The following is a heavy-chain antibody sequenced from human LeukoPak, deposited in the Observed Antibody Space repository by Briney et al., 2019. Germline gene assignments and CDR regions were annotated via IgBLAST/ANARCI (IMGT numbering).Heavy chain of an antibody. CDR3: ARAHDYGVFNWFDP. CDR1: GGSISSSNW. D-gene: IGHD4-17*01. V-gene: IGHV4-4*02. J-gene: IGHJ5*02. Sequence: SGTLSLTCAVSGGSISSSNWWSWVRQPPGKGLEWIGEINHSGSTNYNPSLKSRVTISVDTSKNQFSLKLSSVTAADTAVYYCARAHDYGVFNWFDPWGQGTLVTVSS. CDR2: INHSGST.